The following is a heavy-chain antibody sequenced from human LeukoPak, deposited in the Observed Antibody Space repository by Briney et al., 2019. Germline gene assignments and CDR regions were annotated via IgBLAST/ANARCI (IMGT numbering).Heavy chain of an antibody. V-gene: IGHV4-38-2*02. Sequence: SETLSLTCTVSGYSISSGYYWGWIRQPPGKGLEWIGSIHYSGSTYYNPSLKSRVTISEDTSKNQFSLKLSSVTAADTAVYYCARRIVVAKGYYYYYYMDVWGKGTTVTISS. D-gene: IGHD3-22*01. CDR1: GYSISSGYY. CDR2: IHYSGST. CDR3: ARRIVVAKGYYYYYYMDV. J-gene: IGHJ6*03.